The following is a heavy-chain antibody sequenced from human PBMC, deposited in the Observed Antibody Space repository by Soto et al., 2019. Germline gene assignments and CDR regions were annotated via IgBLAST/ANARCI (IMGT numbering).Heavy chain of an antibody. Sequence: PGESLKISCKASGYPFTNNWIGCVRQLPGKGLEGMGMIYPSDSDTRYSPSFQGQVTISVDKSISTAYLQWSSLRASDTAIYYCARRSYDSRGYPFFDYWGQGTPVTVSS. D-gene: IGHD3-22*01. CDR2: IYPSDSDT. J-gene: IGHJ4*02. CDR3: ARRSYDSRGYPFFDY. V-gene: IGHV5-51*03. CDR1: GYPFTNNW.